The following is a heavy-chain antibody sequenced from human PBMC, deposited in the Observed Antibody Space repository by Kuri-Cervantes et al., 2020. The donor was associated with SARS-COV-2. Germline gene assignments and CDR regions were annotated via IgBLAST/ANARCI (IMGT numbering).Heavy chain of an antibody. CDR1: GFTFSSYA. J-gene: IGHJ6*03. CDR2: ISYDGSNK. Sequence: GGSLRLSCAASGFTFSSYAMHWVRQAPGKGLEWVAVISYDGSNKYYADSVKGRFTISRDNSKNTLYLQMNSLRAEDTAVYYCARGKGYCSSTSCAHYYYYYYMDVWGKGTSVTVSS. D-gene: IGHD2-2*01. CDR3: ARGKGYCSSTSCAHYYYYYYMDV. V-gene: IGHV3-30*04.